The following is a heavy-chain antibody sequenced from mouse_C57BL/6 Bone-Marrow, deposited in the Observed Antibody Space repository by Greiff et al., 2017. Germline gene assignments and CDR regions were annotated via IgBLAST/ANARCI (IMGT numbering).Heavy chain of an antibody. Sequence: VMLVESGAELARPGASVKLSCKASGYTFTSYGISWVKQRTGQGLEWIGEIYPRSGNTYYNEKFKGKATLTADKSSSTAYMELRSLTSEDSAVYFCARGGLDYYYAMDYWGQGTSVTVSS. CDR1: GYTFTSYG. V-gene: IGHV1-81*01. J-gene: IGHJ4*01. CDR2: IYPRSGNT. CDR3: ARGGLDYYYAMDY.